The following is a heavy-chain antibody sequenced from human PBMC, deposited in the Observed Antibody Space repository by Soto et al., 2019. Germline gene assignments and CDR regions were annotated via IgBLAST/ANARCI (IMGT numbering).Heavy chain of an antibody. V-gene: IGHV4-30-4*01. J-gene: IGHJ4*02. CDR1: GGSISSGDYY. CDR2: LYYSAST. CDR3: ARSMSGSYYHY. Sequence: QVQLQESGPGLVKPSQTLSLTCTVSGGSISSGDYYWSWIRQPPGKGLEWIGYLYYSASTYYNPSLKRRVTISVDTSKTPFSLKLSSVTAADTAVYYCARSMSGSYYHYWGQGTLVTVSS. D-gene: IGHD1-26*01.